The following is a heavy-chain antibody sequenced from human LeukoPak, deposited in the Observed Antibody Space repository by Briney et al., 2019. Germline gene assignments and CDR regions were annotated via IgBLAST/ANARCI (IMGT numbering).Heavy chain of an antibody. V-gene: IGHV1-18*01. CDR2: ISAYNGNT. CDR1: GYTFTSCG. D-gene: IGHD6-19*01. J-gene: IGHJ4*02. CDR3: ARDDGGWYTPDY. Sequence: GASVKVSCKASGYTFTSCGISWVRQAPGQGLEWMGWISAYNGNTNYAQKFQGRVTMTRDTSTSTVYMELSSLRSEDTAVYYCARDDGGWYTPDYWGQGTLVTVSS.